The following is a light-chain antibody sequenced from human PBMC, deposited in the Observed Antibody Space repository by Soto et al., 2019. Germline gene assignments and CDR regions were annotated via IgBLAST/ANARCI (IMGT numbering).Light chain of an antibody. J-gene: IGLJ1*01. Sequence: QSVLTQPASVSGSPGQSIAISCTGSSSDVGIYNYVSWYQHHPGKVPKLIIYEVSNRPSGVSNRFSGSKSGNTASLTISGLQAEDEADYYCSSYTTSSTRVFGTGTK. CDR3: SSYTTSSTRV. CDR1: SSDVGIYNY. V-gene: IGLV2-14*01. CDR2: EVS.